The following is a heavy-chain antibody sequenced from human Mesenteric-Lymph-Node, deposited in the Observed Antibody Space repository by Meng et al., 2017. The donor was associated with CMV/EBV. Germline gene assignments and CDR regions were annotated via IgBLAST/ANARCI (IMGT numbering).Heavy chain of an antibody. J-gene: IGHJ4*02. CDR2: IYSDGSST. CDR3: AKGEVVGAFDQ. Sequence: GGSLRLSCAASGFTFSSYAMNWVRQAPGKGLEWVSIIYSDGSSTYYADSVKGRFTISRDNSKNRLYVQMNSVRAEDTAVYYCAKGEVVGAFDQWGQGTLVTVSS. CDR1: GFTFSSYA. D-gene: IGHD1-26*01. V-gene: IGHV3-23*03.